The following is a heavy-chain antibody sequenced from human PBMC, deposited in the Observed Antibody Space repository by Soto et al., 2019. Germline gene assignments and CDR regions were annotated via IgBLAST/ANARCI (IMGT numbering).Heavy chain of an antibody. CDR2: ITYDGSNQ. CDR3: ARAPSGSYPEFDY. Sequence: TGGSLRLSCAASGFIFSCYTMHWVRQAPGKGLEWVGVITYDGSNQYYADSVKGRFTISRDNSRNMLFLQMNSLRPDDTAVYYCARAPSGSYPEFDYWGQGTLVTVSS. D-gene: IGHD1-26*01. CDR1: GFIFSCYT. V-gene: IGHV3-30-3*01. J-gene: IGHJ4*02.